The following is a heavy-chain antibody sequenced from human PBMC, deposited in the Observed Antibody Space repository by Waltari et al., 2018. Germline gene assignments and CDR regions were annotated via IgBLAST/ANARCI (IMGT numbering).Heavy chain of an antibody. V-gene: IGHV3-74*01. Sequence: EVQLVESGGGLVQPGGSLRLSCAASGFTFNNYWLQWVRQVPGKGLVWVSGMNGDESRITYADSVKGRFTISRDNAKNTLYLQMNSLRAEDTAVYYCTREDQDFDIWGQGTMVTVSS. J-gene: IGHJ3*02. CDR3: TREDQDFDI. CDR2: MNGDESRI. CDR1: GFTFNNYW. D-gene: IGHD2-2*01.